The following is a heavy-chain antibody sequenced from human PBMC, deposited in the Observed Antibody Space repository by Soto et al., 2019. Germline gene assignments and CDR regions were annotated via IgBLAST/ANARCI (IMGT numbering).Heavy chain of an antibody. CDR2: IYYSGST. Sequence: QVQLQESGPGLVKPSQTLSLTCTVSGGSISSGDYYWSWIRQPPGKGLEWIGYIYYSGSTYYNPSLKSRVTISVDTSKNQFSLKLSSVTAADTAVYYCARESSDDILTLNWFDPWGQGTLVTVSS. D-gene: IGHD3-9*01. CDR1: GGSISSGDYY. J-gene: IGHJ5*02. CDR3: ARESSDDILTLNWFDP. V-gene: IGHV4-30-4*01.